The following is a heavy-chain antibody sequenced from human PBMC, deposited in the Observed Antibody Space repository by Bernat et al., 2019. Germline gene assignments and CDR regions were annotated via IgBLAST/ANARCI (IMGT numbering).Heavy chain of an antibody. Sequence: EVQLVESGGGLIQPGGSVRLSCAASGLTVSSNYMSWVRQAPGKGLEWVSDIYSGGSTYYPESVKGRFTISRDNSKNTLYLQMNSLRAEDTAVYYWARAAFWSGYLNHDAFDIWGQGTMVTVSS. J-gene: IGHJ3*02. CDR2: IYSGGST. CDR3: ARAAFWSGYLNHDAFDI. CDR1: GLTVSSNY. V-gene: IGHV3-53*01. D-gene: IGHD3-3*01.